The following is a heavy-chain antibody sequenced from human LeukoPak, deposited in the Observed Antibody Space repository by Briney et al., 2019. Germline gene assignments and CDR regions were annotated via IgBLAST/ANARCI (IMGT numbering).Heavy chain of an antibody. V-gene: IGHV3-48*02. CDR1: GFTFSIHG. CDR3: ARVGRGVFGMDV. Sequence: GGSLRLSCAASGFTFSIHGMNWVREAPGKGLEWVSYIINSGGTVYYTDSVQGRFTISRDNARNSLFLQMNSLRDEDTAVYYCARVGRGVFGMDVSGQGTTVTVSS. D-gene: IGHD3-10*01. J-gene: IGHJ6*02. CDR2: IINSGGTV.